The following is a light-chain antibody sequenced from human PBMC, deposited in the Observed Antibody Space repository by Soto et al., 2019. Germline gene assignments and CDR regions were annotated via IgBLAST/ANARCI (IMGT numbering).Light chain of an antibody. J-gene: IGKJ2*01. CDR1: QGISNY. V-gene: IGKV1-27*01. Sequence: DIQMTQSPSSLSASVGDRVTITCRASQGISNYLAWYQQKPGKVPKLLIYAASTLQSGVPSRFSGSGSGTDFTLTISSLQPEDVATYYCQKYNSAPTFDQGTKLEIK. CDR2: AAS. CDR3: QKYNSAPT.